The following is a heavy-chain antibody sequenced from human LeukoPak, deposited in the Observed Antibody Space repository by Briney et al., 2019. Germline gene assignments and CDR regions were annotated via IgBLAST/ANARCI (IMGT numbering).Heavy chain of an antibody. D-gene: IGHD1-26*01. V-gene: IGHV3-21*01. J-gene: IGHJ4*02. Sequence: GGSLRLSCAASGFTFSSYAMSWVRQAPGKGLEWVSSMSSSSGLIYYGDSVKGRFTVSRDNAKRSLYLQMNSLRADDTAVYYCAREFDGSASGAGYWGQGTLVTVSS. CDR3: AREFDGSASGAGY. CDR2: MSSSSGLI. CDR1: GFTFSSYA.